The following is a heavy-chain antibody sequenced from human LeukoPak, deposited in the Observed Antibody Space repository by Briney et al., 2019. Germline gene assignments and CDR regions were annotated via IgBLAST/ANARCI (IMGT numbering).Heavy chain of an antibody. CDR1: RYTFTSYY. D-gene: IGHD7-27*01. V-gene: IGHV1-46*01. Sequence: ASVKVSCKASRYTFTSYYMHWVRQAPGQGLEWMGIINPSGGSTSYAQKFQGRVTMTRDTSTSTVYMELSSLRSDDTAVYYCATNWGRSAYYFDYWGQGTLVTVSS. CDR3: ATNWGRSAYYFDY. CDR2: INPSGGST. J-gene: IGHJ4*02.